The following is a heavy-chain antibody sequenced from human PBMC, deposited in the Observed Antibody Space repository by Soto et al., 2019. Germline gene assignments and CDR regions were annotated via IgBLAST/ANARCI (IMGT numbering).Heavy chain of an antibody. V-gene: IGHV3-73*02. CDR1: GFTFSGSA. J-gene: IGHJ4*02. Sequence: EVQLVESGGGLVQPGGSLKLSCAASGFTFSGSAVHWVRQAPGKGLEWVGRIRGKANSDATVYDASVKGRFTISRDDSMNTAYLQMNSLKTEDTAVYYCTSPSIHYDILTDYFKYWGQGSLVTASS. CDR2: IRGKANSDAT. CDR3: TSPSIHYDILTDYFKY. D-gene: IGHD3-9*01.